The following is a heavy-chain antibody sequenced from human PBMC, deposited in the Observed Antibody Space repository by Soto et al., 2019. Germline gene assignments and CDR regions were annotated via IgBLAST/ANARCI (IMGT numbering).Heavy chain of an antibody. CDR2: INPNSGGT. J-gene: IGHJ6*02. D-gene: IGHD3-3*02. Sequence: GASVKVSCKASGGTFSSYAISWVRQAPGQGLEWMGWINPNSGGTNYAQKFQGWVTMTRDTSISTAYMELSRLGSDDTAVYYCARGLLAEDGMDVWGQGTTVTVSS. V-gene: IGHV1-2*04. CDR3: ARGLLAEDGMDV. CDR1: GGTFSSYA.